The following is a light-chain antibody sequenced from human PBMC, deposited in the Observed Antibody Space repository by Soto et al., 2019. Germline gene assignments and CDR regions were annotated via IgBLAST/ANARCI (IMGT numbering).Light chain of an antibody. CDR3: SSYAGGTNLV. Sequence: QSALTQPPSASGSPGQSVTISCTGTSSDVGGLDYVSWYQQYPGKAPKLIIYEVSKRPSGVPDRFSGSKSVNTASLTVSGLQAEDEADYYCSSYAGGTNLVFGGGTKLTVL. J-gene: IGLJ2*01. V-gene: IGLV2-8*01. CDR1: SSDVGGLDY. CDR2: EVS.